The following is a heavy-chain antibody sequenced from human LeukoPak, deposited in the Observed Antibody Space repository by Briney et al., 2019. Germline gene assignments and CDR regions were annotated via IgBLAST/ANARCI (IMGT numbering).Heavy chain of an antibody. CDR1: GFTFSSYW. D-gene: IGHD3-9*01. CDR2: IKQDGSEK. Sequence: GGSLRLSCAASGFTFSSYWMSWVRQAPGKGLEWVANIKQDGSEKYYVDSVKGRFTISRDNAKNSLYLQMNSLRAEDTAVYYCARDSPPDWILTHYYYYGMDVWGQGTTVTVSS. CDR3: ARDSPPDWILTHYYYYGMDV. J-gene: IGHJ6*02. V-gene: IGHV3-7*01.